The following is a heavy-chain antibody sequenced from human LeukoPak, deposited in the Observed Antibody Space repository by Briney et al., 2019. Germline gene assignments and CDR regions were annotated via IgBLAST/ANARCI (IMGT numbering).Heavy chain of an antibody. J-gene: IGHJ4*02. V-gene: IGHV4-34*01. D-gene: IGHD5-12*01. Sequence: SETLSLTCAVYGGSFSGYYWSWIRQPPGKGLEWIGEINHSGSTNYNPSLKSRVTISVDTSKNQFSLKLSSVTAADTAVYYCARHAEGQWLPFDDWGQGTQVTVSS. CDR3: ARHAEGQWLPFDD. CDR1: GGSFSGYY. CDR2: INHSGST.